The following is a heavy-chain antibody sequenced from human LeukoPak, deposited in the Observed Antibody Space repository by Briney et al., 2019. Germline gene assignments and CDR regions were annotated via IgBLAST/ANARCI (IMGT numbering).Heavy chain of an antibody. CDR3: ARESSGWYAPFDY. J-gene: IGHJ4*02. Sequence: PGGSLRLSCAASGFTFSSYWMHWVRQAPGKGLEWVANIKQDGSEKYYVDSVKGRFTISRDNAKNSLYLQMNSLRAEDTAVYYCARESSGWYAPFDYWGQGTLVTVSS. CDR1: GFTFSSYW. V-gene: IGHV3-7*01. CDR2: IKQDGSEK. D-gene: IGHD6-19*01.